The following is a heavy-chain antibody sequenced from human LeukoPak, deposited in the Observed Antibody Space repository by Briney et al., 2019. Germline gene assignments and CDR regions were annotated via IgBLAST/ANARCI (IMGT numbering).Heavy chain of an antibody. CDR3: TTDRWYSADH. D-gene: IGHD2-15*01. CDR1: GFIFRDSW. CDR2: IEKDGSGK. J-gene: IGHJ5*02. Sequence: GGSLGLSCTASGFIFRDSWMAWIRQAPGKGLEWVAIIEKDGSGKNYVDSMKGRFTISRDNAKNSLFLQMDSLKVEDTAIYYCTTDRWYSADHWGQGTLVTVSS. V-gene: IGHV3-7*03.